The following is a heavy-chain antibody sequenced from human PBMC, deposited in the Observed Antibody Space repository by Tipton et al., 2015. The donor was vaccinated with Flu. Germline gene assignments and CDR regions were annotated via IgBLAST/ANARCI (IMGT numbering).Heavy chain of an antibody. CDR2: LYSGGST. J-gene: IGHJ5*02. CDR1: GFTVSSNY. Sequence: SLRLSCAASGFTVSSNYMSWVRRAPGKGLEWVSVLYSGGSTYYADSVKGRFTISRDNSKNTLYLQMNSLRAEDTAVYYCARVGYSSGWYRAWGQGTLVTVSS. D-gene: IGHD6-19*01. CDR3: ARVGYSSGWYRA. V-gene: IGHV3-66*01.